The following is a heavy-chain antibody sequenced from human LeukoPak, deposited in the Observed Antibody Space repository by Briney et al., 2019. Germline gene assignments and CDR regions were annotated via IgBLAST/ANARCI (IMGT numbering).Heavy chain of an antibody. V-gene: IGHV3-33*01. CDR2: IWYDGSNK. Sequence: PGGSLRLSCAASGFTFSSYGMHWVRQAPGKGLEWVAVIWYDGSNKYYADSVKGRFTISRDNSKNTLYQQMNSLRAEDTAVYYCARENYSGSGSYYIPSAFDIWGQGTMVTVSS. J-gene: IGHJ3*02. CDR3: ARENYSGSGSYYIPSAFDI. CDR1: GFTFSSYG. D-gene: IGHD3-10*01.